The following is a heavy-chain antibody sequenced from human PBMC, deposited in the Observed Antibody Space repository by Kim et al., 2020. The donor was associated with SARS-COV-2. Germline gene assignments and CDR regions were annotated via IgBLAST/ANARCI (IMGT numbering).Heavy chain of an antibody. Sequence: ASVNVSCKASGYTFTGYYMHWVRQAPGQGLEWMGWINPNSGGTNYAQKFQGWVTMTRDTSISTAYMELSRLRSDDTAVYYCARERRGSSWFRERSYYYYGMDVWGQGTTVTVSS. CDR2: INPNSGGT. CDR3: ARERRGSSWFRERSYYYYGMDV. V-gene: IGHV1-2*04. J-gene: IGHJ6*02. CDR1: GYTFTGYY. D-gene: IGHD6-13*01.